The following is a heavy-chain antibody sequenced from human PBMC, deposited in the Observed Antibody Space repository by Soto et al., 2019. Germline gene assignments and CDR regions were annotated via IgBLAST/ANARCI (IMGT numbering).Heavy chain of an antibody. CDR2: IYYSGST. CDR1: GGSISSYY. V-gene: IGHV4-59*01. Sequence: SETLSLTCTVSGGSISSYYWSWIRQPPGKGLEWIGYIYYSGSTNYNPSLKSRVTISVDTSKNQFSLKLGSVTAADTAVYYCARWGVVVVAATQYYYGMDVWGQGTTVTVSS. J-gene: IGHJ6*02. D-gene: IGHD2-15*01. CDR3: ARWGVVVVAATQYYYGMDV.